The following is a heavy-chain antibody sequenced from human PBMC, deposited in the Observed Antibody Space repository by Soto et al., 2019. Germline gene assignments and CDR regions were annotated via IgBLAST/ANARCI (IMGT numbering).Heavy chain of an antibody. J-gene: IGHJ5*02. D-gene: IGHD3-10*01. V-gene: IGHV1-18*01. CDR2: ISAYNGNT. CDR3: ARDREGFGDRCWFDP. CDR1: GYTFTSYG. Sequence: QVQLVQSGAEVKKPGASVKVSCKASGYTFTSYGISWVRQAPGQGLEWMGWISAYNGNTNYAQKLQGSVTMTTDPSTSTAYMELRSLRSDDTAVYYCARDREGFGDRCWFDPWGQGTLVTVSS.